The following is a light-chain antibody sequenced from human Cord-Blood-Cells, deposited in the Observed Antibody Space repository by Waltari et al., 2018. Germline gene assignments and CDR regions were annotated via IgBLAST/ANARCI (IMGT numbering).Light chain of an antibody. V-gene: IGKV1-39*01. Sequence: DIQMTQSPSSLSASVGDRVTISCRASQSISSYLNWYQQKPGKAPRLLSFAADCLQSGGPYRYSGSGSVTDGTLTIRSLRPEDFATYYGQQSDSPPPTFGQGTQVEIK. CDR2: AAD. CDR1: QSISSY. J-gene: IGKJ1*01. CDR3: QQSDSPPPT.